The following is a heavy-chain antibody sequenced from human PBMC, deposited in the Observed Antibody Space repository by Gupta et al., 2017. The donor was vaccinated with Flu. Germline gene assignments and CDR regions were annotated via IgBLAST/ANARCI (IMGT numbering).Heavy chain of an antibody. Sequence: QVQLVESGGGVVQPGRSLRLSCAASGFTFSSYGMHWVRQAPGKGLEWVAVISYDGSNKYYADSVKGRFTISRDNSKNTLYLQMNSLRAEDTAVYYCAKEDVLLWFGEGYGMDVWGQGTTVTVSS. CDR1: GFTFSSYG. V-gene: IGHV3-30*18. CDR2: ISYDGSNK. CDR3: AKEDVLLWFGEGYGMDV. D-gene: IGHD3-10*01. J-gene: IGHJ6*02.